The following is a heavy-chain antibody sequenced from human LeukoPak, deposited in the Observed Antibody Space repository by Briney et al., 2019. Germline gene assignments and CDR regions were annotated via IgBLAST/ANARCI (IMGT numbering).Heavy chain of an antibody. V-gene: IGHV4-59*01. J-gene: IGHJ4*02. CDR1: GGSISSYY. CDR3: ARERSGDDY. CDR2: IYYSGST. Sequence: PSETLSLTCAVPGGSISSYYWSWIRQPPGKGLEWIGSIYYSGSTTYNPSLKSRVTLSVDTSKNQFSLKVSSVTAADTAVYYCARERSGDDYWGQGTLVTVSS. D-gene: IGHD3-10*01.